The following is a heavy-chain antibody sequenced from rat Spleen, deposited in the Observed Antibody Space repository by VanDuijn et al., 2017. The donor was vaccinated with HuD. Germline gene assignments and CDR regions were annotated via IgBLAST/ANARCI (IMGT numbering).Heavy chain of an antibody. D-gene: IGHD1-5*01. CDR2: ISYGDSSGHSST. V-gene: IGHV5S13*01. CDR3: ARLRYNPFDY. CDR1: GFTFRNFD. Sequence: EVQLVESGGGLVQPGRSLKLSCAVSGFTFRNFDMAWVRQAPTKGLEWVTSISYGDSSGHSSTYYQNSVKGRFTISRDNAKNTQYLQMDSLRSEDTATYYCARLRYNPFDYWGQGVMVTVSS. J-gene: IGHJ2*01.